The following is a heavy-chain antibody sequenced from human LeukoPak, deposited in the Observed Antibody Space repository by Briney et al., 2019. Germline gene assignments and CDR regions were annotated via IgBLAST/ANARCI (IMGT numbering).Heavy chain of an antibody. CDR3: AIRTGTYPYYFDY. V-gene: IGHV1-18*01. D-gene: IGHD1-1*01. CDR2: ISPYKGNT. CDR1: GYTFTSYG. Sequence: GASVKVSCKASGYTFTSYGISWMRQAPGQGLEWMGWISPYKGNTNYAQKLQGRVTMTTDTSTSTAYLELRSLRSDDTAMYYCAIRTGTYPYYFDYWGQATLVTVSS. J-gene: IGHJ4*02.